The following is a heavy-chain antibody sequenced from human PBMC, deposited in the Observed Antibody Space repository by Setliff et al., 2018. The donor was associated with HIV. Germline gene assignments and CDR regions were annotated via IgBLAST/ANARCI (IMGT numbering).Heavy chain of an antibody. CDR3: ARDRASSGYYSHFDY. CDR1: GFSFSRYT. V-gene: IGHV3-21*01. Sequence: TGGSLRLSCVASGFSFSRYTMMWVRQTPGKGLEWVSSITSNLNYKYADSVKGRFTISRDNAKNSLYLQMYSLRAEDTAIYYCARDRASSGYYSHFDYWGQGSLVTVSS. D-gene: IGHD3-22*01. CDR2: ITSNLNY. J-gene: IGHJ4*02.